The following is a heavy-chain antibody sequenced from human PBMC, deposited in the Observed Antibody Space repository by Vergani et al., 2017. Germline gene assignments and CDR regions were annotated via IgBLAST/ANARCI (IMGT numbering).Heavy chain of an antibody. Sequence: EVQLVESGGGLVQPGRSLRLSCAASGFTFDDYAMHWVRHAPGKGLELVSGICWNSNSIGYADSVKGLFTISRDNAKNSLYLQMNSLRAEDTALYYCVHGPLYSGGWWSGAFDIGGQGTMVTVSS. V-gene: IGHV3-9*01. D-gene: IGHD2-15*01. CDR1: GFTFDDYA. CDR3: VHGPLYSGGWWSGAFDI. J-gene: IGHJ3*02. CDR2: ICWNSNSI.